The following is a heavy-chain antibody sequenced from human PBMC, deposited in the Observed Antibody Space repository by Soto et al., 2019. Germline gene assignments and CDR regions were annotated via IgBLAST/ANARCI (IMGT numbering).Heavy chain of an antibody. V-gene: IGHV1-69*08. J-gene: IGHJ5*02. D-gene: IGHD4-17*01. CDR3: AREMTTVMSSVGLSWFDP. Sequence: QVQLVQSGAEVKKPGSSVKVSCKASGGTFSSYTISWVRQAPGQGLEWMGRIIPILGIANYAQKFQGRVTITADKSTSTAYMGLSSLRSEDTAVYYCAREMTTVMSSVGLSWFDPWGQGTLVTVSS. CDR2: IIPILGIA. CDR1: GGTFSSYT.